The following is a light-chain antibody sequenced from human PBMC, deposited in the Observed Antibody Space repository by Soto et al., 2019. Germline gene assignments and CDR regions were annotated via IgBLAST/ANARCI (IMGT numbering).Light chain of an antibody. J-gene: IGKJ3*01. Sequence: EIVLTQSPGTLSLSPGDRATLSCRASQSVSSSYLAWYQQKPGQAPRLLIYAASSRATGIPDRFSGSGSGTDFAFLISRLEPEDFAVYYYQQYGSSPFTFGHGTKVDIK. CDR2: AAS. V-gene: IGKV3-20*01. CDR3: QQYGSSPFT. CDR1: QSVSSSY.